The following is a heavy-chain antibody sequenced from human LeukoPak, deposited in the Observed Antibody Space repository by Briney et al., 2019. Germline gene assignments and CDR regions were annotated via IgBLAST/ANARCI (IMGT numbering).Heavy chain of an antibody. CDR2: ISAYNGNT. CDR1: GYTITSYG. J-gene: IGHJ5*02. CDR3: ARDPTLSMIVVVPQGWFDP. V-gene: IGHV1-18*01. D-gene: IGHD3-22*01. Sequence: GASVKVSCKASGYTITSYGISWVRQAPGQGLEWMGWISAYNGNTNYAQKLQGRVTMTTDTSTSTAYMELRSLRSDDTAVYYCARDPTLSMIVVVPQGWFDPWGQGTLVTVSS.